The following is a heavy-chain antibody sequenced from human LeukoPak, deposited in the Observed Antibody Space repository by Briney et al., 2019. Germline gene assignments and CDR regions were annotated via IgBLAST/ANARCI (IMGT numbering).Heavy chain of an antibody. D-gene: IGHD1-26*01. CDR3: ATDRNSGKYYDY. CDR2: IWYDGSNQ. J-gene: IGHJ4*02. Sequence: PGGSLRLSCAASGLTFRNYCMHWVRQAPGKGLEWVAVIWYDGSNQYYLDAVKGRFTVSRDNAKNTLYLQMNSLRAEDTAVYYCATDRNSGKYYDYWGQGTLVTVSS. V-gene: IGHV3-33*01. CDR1: GLTFRNYC.